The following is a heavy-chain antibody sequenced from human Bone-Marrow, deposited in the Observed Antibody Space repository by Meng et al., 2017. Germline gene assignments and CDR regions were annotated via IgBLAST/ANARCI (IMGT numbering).Heavy chain of an antibody. CDR3: ARGPTTMAHDFDY. CDR2: INHSGST. J-gene: IGHJ4*02. V-gene: IGHV4-34*01. D-gene: IGHD4-11*01. CDR1: GGSFSDSY. Sequence: QGHLHKGGAGLVKPSETLSLPCVVSGGSFSDSYWSWIRQPPGKGLEWIGEINHSGSTNYNPSLESRATISVDTSQNNLSLKLSSVTAADSAVYYCARGPTTMAHDFDYWGQGTLVTVSS.